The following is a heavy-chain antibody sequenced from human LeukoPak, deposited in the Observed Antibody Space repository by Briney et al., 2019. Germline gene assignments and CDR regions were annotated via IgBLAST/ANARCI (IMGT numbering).Heavy chain of an antibody. V-gene: IGHV3-66*01. CDR3: AREGPPYYYDNSGYSY. D-gene: IGHD3-22*01. CDR2: IYSGGDT. CDR1: RFTVSSNY. Sequence: GGSLRLSCAASRFTVSSNYMSWVRQAPGKGLEWVSVIYSGGDTYYADSVKGRFTISRDNSKNTLYLQMSSLRAEDTAVYYCAREGPPYYYDNSGYSYWGQGTLVTVSS. J-gene: IGHJ4*02.